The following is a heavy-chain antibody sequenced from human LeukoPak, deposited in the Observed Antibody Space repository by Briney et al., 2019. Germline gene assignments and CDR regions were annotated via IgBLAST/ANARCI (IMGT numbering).Heavy chain of an antibody. CDR1: GFTFDTYG. CDR2: LSSNSANT. CDR3: AKDGTGCGGDCYSDY. Sequence: GGSLRLSCAASGFTFDTYGMSWVRQAPGKGLEWVSSLSSNSANTYYADSVKGRFTISRDNSKNTLYLQMNSLRAVDTAVYYCAKDGTGCGGDCYSDYWGQGTLVTVSS. V-gene: IGHV3-23*01. D-gene: IGHD2-21*02. J-gene: IGHJ4*02.